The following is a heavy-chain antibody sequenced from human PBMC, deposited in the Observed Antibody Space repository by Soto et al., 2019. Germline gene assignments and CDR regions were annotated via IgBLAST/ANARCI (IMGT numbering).Heavy chain of an antibody. V-gene: IGHV1-18*04. Sequence: GESLKISCKASGYTFTSYGISWVRQAPGQGLEWMGWISAFNGNTNYAQKLQGRVTMTTDTSTNTAYMELRSLRSDDTAVYYCARDLGAGYCSSTSCLNYYYGMDVWGQGTTVTVSS. D-gene: IGHD2-2*01. J-gene: IGHJ6*02. CDR2: ISAFNGNT. CDR1: GYTFTSYG. CDR3: ARDLGAGYCSSTSCLNYYYGMDV.